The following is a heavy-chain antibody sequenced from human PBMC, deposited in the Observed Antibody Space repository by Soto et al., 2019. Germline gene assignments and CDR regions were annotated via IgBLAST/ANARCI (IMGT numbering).Heavy chain of an antibody. Sequence: QVHLVQSGAEVKKPGASVKVYCKGSGYAFTTYGITWVRQAPGQGLEWMGWISAHNGKTKYAQKLQGRVTVTRDTSTSAVYMELRSLRSDGTAVYYWARGRYGDYWGQGALVTVSS. CDR1: GYAFTTYG. D-gene: IGHD1-1*01. V-gene: IGHV1-18*01. CDR3: ARGRYGDY. J-gene: IGHJ4*02. CDR2: ISAHNGKT.